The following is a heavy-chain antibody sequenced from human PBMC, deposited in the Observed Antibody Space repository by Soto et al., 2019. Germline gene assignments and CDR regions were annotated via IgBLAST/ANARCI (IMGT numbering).Heavy chain of an antibody. V-gene: IGHV3-33*01. D-gene: IGHD2-15*01. Sequence: QVQLVESGGGEVQPGRSLRLSCAASGFTFSSYGMHWVRQAPGKGLEWVAVIWYDGSNKYYADSVKGRFTISRDNSKNTLYLQMNSLRAEDTAVYYCARVPRYCSGGSCQYYYCGIDVWCQGTTVTVSS. CDR2: IWYDGSNK. CDR3: ARVPRYCSGGSCQYYYCGIDV. CDR1: GFTFSSYG. J-gene: IGHJ6*02.